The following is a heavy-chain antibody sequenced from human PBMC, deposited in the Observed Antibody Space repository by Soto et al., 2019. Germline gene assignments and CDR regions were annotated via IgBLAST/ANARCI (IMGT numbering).Heavy chain of an antibody. D-gene: IGHD1-20*01. CDR2: IIPILGIA. Sequence: QVQLVQSGAEVKKPGSSVKVSCKASGGTFSSYTISWVRQAPGQGLEWMGRIIPILGIANYAQKFQGRVTITADKSTSTADMELSSLRSEDTAVYYCARKPGRYGIVDYWGQGTLVTVSS. J-gene: IGHJ4*02. CDR1: GGTFSSYT. CDR3: ARKPGRYGIVDY. V-gene: IGHV1-69*02.